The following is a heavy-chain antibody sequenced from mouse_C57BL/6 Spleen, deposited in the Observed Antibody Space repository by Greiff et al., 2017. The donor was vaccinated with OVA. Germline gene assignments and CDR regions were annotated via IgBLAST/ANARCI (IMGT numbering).Heavy chain of an antibody. Sequence: DVKLQESGPGLVKPSQSLSLTCSVTGYSITSGYYWNWIRQFPGNKLEWMGYISYDGSNNYNPSLKNRISITRDTSKNQFFLKLNSVTTEDTATYYCARGDWDYYFDYWGQGTTLTVSS. V-gene: IGHV3-6*01. CDR2: ISYDGSN. CDR1: GYSITSGYY. CDR3: ARGDWDYYFDY. D-gene: IGHD4-1*01. J-gene: IGHJ2*01.